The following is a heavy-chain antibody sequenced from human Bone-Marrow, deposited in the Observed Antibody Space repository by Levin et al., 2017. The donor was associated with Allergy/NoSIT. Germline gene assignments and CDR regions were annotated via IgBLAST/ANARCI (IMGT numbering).Heavy chain of an antibody. CDR1: GFTFSSYA. V-gene: IGHV3-23*01. CDR2: ISGSGGST. J-gene: IGHJ6*02. Sequence: TGGSLRLSCAASGFTFSSYAMSWVRQAPGKGLEWVSAISGSGGSTYYADSVKGRFTISRDNSKNTLYLQMNSLRAEDTAVYYCAQRGADYYGMDVWGQGTTVTVSS. D-gene: IGHD6-25*01. CDR3: AQRGADYYGMDV.